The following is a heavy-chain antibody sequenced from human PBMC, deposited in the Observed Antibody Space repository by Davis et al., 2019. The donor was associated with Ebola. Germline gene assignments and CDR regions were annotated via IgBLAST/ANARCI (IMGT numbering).Heavy chain of an antibody. Sequence: SLKISCAASGFSFDDYAMHWVRQAPGKGLDWVSGISWNSDTIVYADSVKGRFTISRDNAKNSLYLQMNSLRDEDTAVYYCARVGSLKGIDYWGQGTLVTVSS. D-gene: IGHD2/OR15-2a*01. CDR1: GFSFDDYA. CDR2: ISWNSDTI. J-gene: IGHJ4*02. V-gene: IGHV3-9*01. CDR3: ARVGSLKGIDY.